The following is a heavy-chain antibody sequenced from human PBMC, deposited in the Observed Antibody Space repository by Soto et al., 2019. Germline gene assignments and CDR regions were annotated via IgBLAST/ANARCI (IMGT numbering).Heavy chain of an antibody. CDR3: AKAPGTTDYYYYGMDV. CDR2: ISGSGGST. D-gene: IGHD1-7*01. J-gene: IGHJ6*02. V-gene: IGHV3-23*01. Sequence: GGSLRLSCAAFGFTFSSYAMSWVRQAPGKGLEWVSAISGSGGSTYYADSVKGRFTISRDNSKNTLYLQMNSLRAEDTAVYYCAKAPGTTDYYYYGMDVWGQGTTVTVSS. CDR1: GFTFSSYA.